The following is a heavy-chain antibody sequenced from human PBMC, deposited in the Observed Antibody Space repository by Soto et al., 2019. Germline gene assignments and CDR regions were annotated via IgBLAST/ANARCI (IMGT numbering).Heavy chain of an antibody. CDR1: GFTFSSYA. CDR3: AEAQYSGYEFSRNFDS. D-gene: IGHD5-12*01. Sequence: EVPLLESGGGLVQPGGSLRLSCAASGFTFSSYAMTWVRQAPGKGLEWVSGISGSGGSTYYADSVKGRFTISRDNSKTTVYLQMNSLRAEDTAVYYCAEAQYSGYEFSRNFDSWGQGTLVTVSS. J-gene: IGHJ4*02. CDR2: ISGSGGST. V-gene: IGHV3-23*01.